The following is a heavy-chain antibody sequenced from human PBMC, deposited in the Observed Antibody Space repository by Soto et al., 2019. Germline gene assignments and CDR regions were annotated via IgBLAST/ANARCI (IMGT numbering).Heavy chain of an antibody. V-gene: IGHV3-33*01. Sequence: GGSLRLSCAASGFTFSSYGMHWVRQAPGKGLEWVAVIWYDGSNKYYADSVKGRFTISRDNSKNTLYLQMNSLRAEDTAVYYCARDYAEPSSWYQFDYWGQGTLVTVSS. D-gene: IGHD6-13*01. CDR2: IWYDGSNK. J-gene: IGHJ4*02. CDR1: GFTFSSYG. CDR3: ARDYAEPSSWYQFDY.